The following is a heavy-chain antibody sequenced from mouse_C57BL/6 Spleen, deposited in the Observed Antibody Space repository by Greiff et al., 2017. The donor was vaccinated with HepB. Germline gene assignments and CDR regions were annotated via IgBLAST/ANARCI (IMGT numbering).Heavy chain of an antibody. V-gene: IGHV7-1*01. CDR3: ARDAGLPGAMDY. Sequence: EVMLVESGGGLVQSGRSLRLSCATSGFTFSDFYMEWVRQAPGKGLEWIAASRNKANDYTTEYSASVKGRFIVSRDTSQSILYLQMNALRAEDTAIYYCARDAGLPGAMDYWGQGTSVTVSS. CDR1: GFTFSDFY. J-gene: IGHJ4*01. CDR2: SRNKANDYTT. D-gene: IGHD2-2*01.